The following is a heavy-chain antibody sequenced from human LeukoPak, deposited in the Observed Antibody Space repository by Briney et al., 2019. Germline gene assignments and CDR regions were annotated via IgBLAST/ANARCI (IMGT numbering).Heavy chain of an antibody. CDR2: IYYSGST. CDR1: GGSISSYY. V-gene: IGHV4-59*01. CDR3: AGRDCSSTSCYQRYYYYMDV. Sequence: SETLSLTCTVSGGSISSYYWSWIRQPPGKGLEWIGYIYYSGSTNYNPSLKSRVTIPVDTSKNQFSLKLSSVTAADTAVYYCAGRDCSSTSCYQRYYYYMDVWGKGTTVTVSS. J-gene: IGHJ6*03. D-gene: IGHD2-2*01.